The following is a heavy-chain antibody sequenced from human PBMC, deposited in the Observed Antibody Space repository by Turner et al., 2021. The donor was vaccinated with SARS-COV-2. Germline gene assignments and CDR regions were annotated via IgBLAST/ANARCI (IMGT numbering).Heavy chain of an antibody. CDR1: GGSISSSTYY. CDR2: IYYSGST. Sequence: QLQLQESGPGLVKPSETLSITCTVSGGSISSSTYYWGWIRQPPGKGLEWIGSIYYSGSTYYNPSLKSRVTISVDTSKNQFSLKLSSVTAADTAVYYCARTYYDFWSGYYGTPGYFDYWGQGTLVTVSS. J-gene: IGHJ4*02. CDR3: ARTYYDFWSGYYGTPGYFDY. V-gene: IGHV4-39*01. D-gene: IGHD3-3*01.